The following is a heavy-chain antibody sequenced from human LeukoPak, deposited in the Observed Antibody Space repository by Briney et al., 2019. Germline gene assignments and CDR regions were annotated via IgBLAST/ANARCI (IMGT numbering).Heavy chain of an antibody. J-gene: IGHJ5*02. Sequence: PSETLSLTCTVSGGSISSYDWSWVRQPAGKGLEWIGHISTSGSTNYNFSLKSRVTMSIDTSKNQFSLNLRSVTAVDTAIYYCARVEYCSGSTCYGGSWGPGALVTVSS. D-gene: IGHD2-15*01. CDR2: ISTSGST. CDR1: GGSISSYD. CDR3: ARVEYCSGSTCYGGS. V-gene: IGHV4-4*07.